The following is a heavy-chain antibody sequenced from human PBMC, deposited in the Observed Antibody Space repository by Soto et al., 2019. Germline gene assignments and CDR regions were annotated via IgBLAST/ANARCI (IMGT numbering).Heavy chain of an antibody. CDR3: ARGHNSGWYFDY. D-gene: IGHD5-12*01. V-gene: IGHV4-59*01. CDR1: GGSISNYY. Sequence: QVQLQESGPGLVKPSETLSLTCNVSGGSISNYYWSWIRQPPGKGLEWIGNIHYIGSTHYNPSLRSRVTISVDTSKNQFSLNLSSVNAADTAVYFCARGHNSGWYFDYWGQGTLVTVSS. CDR2: IHYIGST. J-gene: IGHJ4*02.